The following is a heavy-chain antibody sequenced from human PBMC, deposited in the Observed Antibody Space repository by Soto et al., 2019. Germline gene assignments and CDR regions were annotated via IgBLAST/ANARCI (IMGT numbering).Heavy chain of an antibody. V-gene: IGHV4-4*02. J-gene: IGHJ4*02. CDR1: GGSISTNW. D-gene: IGHD6-19*01. CDR2: IYHSGRT. Sequence: QVQLQESGPGLMKPSGTLSLTCAVSGGSISTNWWSWVRQPPGKGLEWIGEIYHSGRTNYKPSLMNRATVSMDKSQNLLSLNLNSVTAADTAVYYCARHIAVSGTRGFDFWGQGTLVTVSS. CDR3: ARHIAVSGTRGFDF.